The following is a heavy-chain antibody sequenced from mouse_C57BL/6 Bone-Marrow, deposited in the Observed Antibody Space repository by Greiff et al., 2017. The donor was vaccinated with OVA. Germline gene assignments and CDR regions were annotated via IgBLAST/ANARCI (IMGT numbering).Heavy chain of an antibody. J-gene: IGHJ1*03. CDR2: IWRGGST. V-gene: IGHV2-5*01. CDR3: AKIRDYYGSNWYFDV. Sequence: QVQLQQSGPGLVQPSQSLSITCTVSGFSLTSYGLHWVRQSPGKGLEWLGVIWRGGSTDYNAAFMSRLSITKDNSKSQVFFKMNSLQADDTAIYYCAKIRDYYGSNWYFDVWGTGTTVTVSS. D-gene: IGHD1-1*01. CDR1: GFSLTSYG.